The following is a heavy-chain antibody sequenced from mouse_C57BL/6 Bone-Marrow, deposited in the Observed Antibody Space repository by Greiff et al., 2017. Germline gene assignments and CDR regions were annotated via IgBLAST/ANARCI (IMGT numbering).Heavy chain of an antibody. J-gene: IGHJ2*01. CDR2: IWSGGST. CDR3: ASSYTLCFDY. Sequence: VKLMESGPGLVQPSQSLSITCTVSGFSLPSYGVHWVRQSPGKGLEWLGVIWSGGSTDYNAAFISRLSISKDNSKSQVFFKMNSLQADDTAIYYCASSYTLCFDYWGQGTTLTVSS. V-gene: IGHV2-2*01. CDR1: GFSLPSYG. D-gene: IGHD1-1*01.